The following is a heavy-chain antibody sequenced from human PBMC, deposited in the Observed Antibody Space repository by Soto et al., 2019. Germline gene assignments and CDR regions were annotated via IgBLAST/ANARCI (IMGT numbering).Heavy chain of an antibody. CDR3: ARDPHPKDAFDI. V-gene: IGHV1-69*01. CDR1: GGTFSSYA. Sequence: QVQLVQSGAEAQKPGSSVKVSCKASGGTFSSYAISWVRQAPGQGLEWMGGIIPIFGTANYAQKFQGRVTITADESTSTAYMELSSLRSEDTAVYYCARDPHPKDAFDIWGQGTMVTVSS. CDR2: IIPIFGTA. J-gene: IGHJ3*02.